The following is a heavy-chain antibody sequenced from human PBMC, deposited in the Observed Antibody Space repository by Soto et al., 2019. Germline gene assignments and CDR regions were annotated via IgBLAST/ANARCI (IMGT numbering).Heavy chain of an antibody. Sequence: SETLSLTCTVSGGSISSSSYYWGWIRQPPGKGLEWIGSIYYSGSTYYNPSLKSRVTISVDTSKNQFSLKLSSVTAADTAVYYCARRQSYDFWSGYLKYYFDYWGQGTLVTVSS. CDR3: ARRQSYDFWSGYLKYYFDY. J-gene: IGHJ4*02. CDR2: IYYSGST. V-gene: IGHV4-39*01. CDR1: GGSISSSSYY. D-gene: IGHD3-3*01.